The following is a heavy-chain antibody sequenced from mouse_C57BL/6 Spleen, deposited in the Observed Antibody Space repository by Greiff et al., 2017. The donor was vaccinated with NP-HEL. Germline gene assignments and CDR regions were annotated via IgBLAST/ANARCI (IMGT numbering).Heavy chain of an antibody. J-gene: IGHJ1*03. D-gene: IGHD2-5*01. CDR3: ARKGTTYYSNRYWYFDV. CDR1: GFTFSSYT. V-gene: IGHV5-9*01. CDR2: ISGGGGNT. Sequence: EVKLMESGGGLVKPGGSLKLSCAASGFTFSSYTMSWVRQTPEKRLEWVATISGGGGNTYYPDSVKGRFTISRDNAKNTLYLQMSSLRSEDTALYYCARKGTTYYSNRYWYFDVWGTGTTVTVSS.